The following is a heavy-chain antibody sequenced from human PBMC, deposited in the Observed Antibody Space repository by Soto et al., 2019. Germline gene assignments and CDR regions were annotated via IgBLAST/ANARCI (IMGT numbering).Heavy chain of an antibody. CDR2: IYSSGST. D-gene: IGHD3-3*01. V-gene: IGHV4-4*07. CDR3: ARGQRFSDWFDP. CDR1: GGTLSGYY. J-gene: IGHJ5*02. Sequence: SETLSLTCTVTGGTLSGYYWTWIRPSAGGGLEWIGRIYSSGSTNYNPSLKSRVTISLDTSMSHFSLRLRSVSAADTAVYYCARGQRFSDWFDPWGQGTLVTVSS.